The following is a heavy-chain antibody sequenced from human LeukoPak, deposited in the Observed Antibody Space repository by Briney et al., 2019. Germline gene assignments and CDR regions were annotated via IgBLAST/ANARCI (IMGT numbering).Heavy chain of an antibody. D-gene: IGHD7-27*01. V-gene: IGHV4-59*01. CDR1: GGSISSYY. CDR3: ARVPLGITHFDY. CDR2: IFYGGST. J-gene: IGHJ4*02. Sequence: PSETLSLTCTVSGGSISSYYWSWIRQPPGRGLEWIGYIFYGGSTNYNPSLKSRVTISVDTTKNQFSLKLSSVTAADTAVYYCARVPLGITHFDYWGQGTLVTVSS.